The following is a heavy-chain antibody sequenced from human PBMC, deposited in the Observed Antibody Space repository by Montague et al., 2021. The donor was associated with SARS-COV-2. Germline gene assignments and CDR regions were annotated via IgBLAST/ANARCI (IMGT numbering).Heavy chain of an antibody. V-gene: IGHV4-34*01. CDR1: GGSFSGYY. CDR3: ARVRAVPAAMRIFSLGRSYYGMDV. CDR2: INHSGST. D-gene: IGHD2-2*01. J-gene: IGHJ6*02. Sequence: SETLSLTCAVYGGSFSGYYWSWIRQPPGKGLEWIGEINHSGSTNYNPSLKSRVTISVDTSKNQLSLKLSSVTAADTAVYYCARVRAVPAAMRIFSLGRSYYGMDVGGQGTTVTFSS.